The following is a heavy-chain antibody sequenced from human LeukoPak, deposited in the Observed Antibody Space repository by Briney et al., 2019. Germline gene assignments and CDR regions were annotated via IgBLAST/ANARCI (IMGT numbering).Heavy chain of an antibody. V-gene: IGHV3-33*01. J-gene: IGHJ4*02. CDR2: IWFDESNI. CDR1: GFTFSSYG. D-gene: IGHD2-2*01. Sequence: PGGSLRLSCAASGFTFSSYGMHWVRQAPGKGLEWVALIWFDESNIYYGDSVRGRFTISRDNSKNTLYLQMNSLRAEDTAVYYCARTTYCRSTNCPGIDYWGQGTLVTVSS. CDR3: ARTTYCRSTNCPGIDY.